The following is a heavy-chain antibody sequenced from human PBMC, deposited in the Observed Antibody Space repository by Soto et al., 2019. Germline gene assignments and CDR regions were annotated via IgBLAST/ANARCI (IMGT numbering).Heavy chain of an antibody. J-gene: IGHJ4*01. D-gene: IGHD2-15*01. CDR2: LCVRST. CDR1: VFTFSNYA. CDR3: AKGTLVKPPAKRGFDF. Sequence: GSLRLSCASSVFTFSNYAMSCVRHSPGLWLEWVSTLCVRSTYYANSVKCRFTISRDNSNNALYLNMNSLRVGDTAVYYCAKGTLVKPPAKRGFDFWGQGTMVSVSS. V-gene: IGHV3-23*01.